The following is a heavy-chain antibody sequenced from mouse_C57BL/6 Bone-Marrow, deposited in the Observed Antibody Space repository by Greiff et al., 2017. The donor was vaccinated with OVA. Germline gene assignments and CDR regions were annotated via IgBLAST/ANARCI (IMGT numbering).Heavy chain of an antibody. V-gene: IGHV5-15*01. CDR3: ARQKDLGMDY. D-gene: IGHD4-1*01. CDR2: ISTLEYSI. J-gene: IGHJ2*02. CDR1: GFTFSDYG. Sequence: DVMLVESGGGLVQPGGSLKLSCAASGFTFSDYGMEWVRQAPGRGLEWVAFISTLEYSIYYADTVKGRFTISRENAKNTLYREMSILRSEDTAIYYCARQKDLGMDYWGQGTSLTVSS.